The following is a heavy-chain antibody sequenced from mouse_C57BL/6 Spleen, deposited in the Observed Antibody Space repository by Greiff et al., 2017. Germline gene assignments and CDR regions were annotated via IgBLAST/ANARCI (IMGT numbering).Heavy chain of an antibody. D-gene: IGHD1-1*01. CDR1: GYTFPSYW. CDR3: ARDDGSSPFAY. Sequence: QVQLKQPGAELVMPGASVKLSCKASGYTFPSYWMHWVKQRPGQGLEWIGEIDPSDSYTNYNQKFKGKSTLTVDKSSSTAYMQLSSLTSEDSAVYYCARDDGSSPFAYWGQGTLVTVSA. V-gene: IGHV1-69*01. CDR2: IDPSDSYT. J-gene: IGHJ3*01.